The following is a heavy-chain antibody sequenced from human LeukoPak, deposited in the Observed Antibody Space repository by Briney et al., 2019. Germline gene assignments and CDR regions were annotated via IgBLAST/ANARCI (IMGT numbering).Heavy chain of an antibody. D-gene: IGHD6-19*01. Sequence: GGSLRLSCAASGFTFSSYGMRWVRQAPGKGLEWVAVIWYDGSNKYYADSVKGRFTISRDNSKNTLYLQMNSLRAEDTAVYYCAREGRIAVAGPDYWGQGTLVTVSS. CDR2: IWYDGSNK. J-gene: IGHJ4*02. CDR1: GFTFSSYG. CDR3: AREGRIAVAGPDY. V-gene: IGHV3-33*01.